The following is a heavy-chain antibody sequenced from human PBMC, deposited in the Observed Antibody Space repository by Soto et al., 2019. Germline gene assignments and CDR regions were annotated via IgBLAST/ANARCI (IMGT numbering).Heavy chain of an antibody. V-gene: IGHV3-23*01. Sequence: SLRLGCAASRVTVWSFVMSCVRQTAGKGLDWVSAISGSGGSKYSADSVKGRFTISRDNSKNTLYLQMSSLRAEDTAVYYCARGFSAGKGSAPDFWGQASLVTASS. J-gene: IGHJ4*02. D-gene: IGHD6-13*01. CDR3: ARGFSAGKGSAPDF. CDR1: RVTVWSFV. CDR2: ISGSGGSK.